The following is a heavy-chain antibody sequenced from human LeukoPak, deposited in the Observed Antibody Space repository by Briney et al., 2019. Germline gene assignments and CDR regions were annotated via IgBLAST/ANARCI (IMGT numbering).Heavy chain of an antibody. J-gene: IGHJ6*03. V-gene: IGHV4-59*11. Sequence: SETLSLTCTVSGGSLSGHYWSWIRQPPGKRLEWIGYVSYTGRTKYNPSLQSRVTMSVDTSKNQLSLKVSSVTAADTAVYYCARWYCVSNTCYHMDVWGKGTTVTVSS. CDR2: VSYTGRT. CDR3: ARWYCVSNTCYHMDV. D-gene: IGHD2-2*01. CDR1: GGSLSGHY.